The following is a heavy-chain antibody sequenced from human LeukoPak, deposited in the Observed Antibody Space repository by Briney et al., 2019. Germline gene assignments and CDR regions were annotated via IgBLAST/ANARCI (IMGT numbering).Heavy chain of an antibody. CDR3: AREGIGYCSSTSSYDLRGMDV. V-gene: IGHV4-4*02. CDR1: GGSISSSNW. J-gene: IGHJ6*02. D-gene: IGHD2-2*01. Sequence: PSETLSLTCAVSGGSISSSNWWSWVRQPPGKGLEWIGEIYHSGSTNYNPSLKSRVTISVDKSKNQFSLKLSSVTAADTAVYYCAREGIGYCSSTSSYDLRGMDVWGQGTTVTVSS. CDR2: IYHSGST.